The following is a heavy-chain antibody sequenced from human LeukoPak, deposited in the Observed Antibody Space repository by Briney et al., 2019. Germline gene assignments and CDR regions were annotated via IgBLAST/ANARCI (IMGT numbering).Heavy chain of an antibody. CDR3: AKFLPTHIVVANYYFDY. Sequence: PGGSLRLSCAASGFTFSSYATSWVRQAPGKGLEWVSAISGSGGSTYYADSVKGPFTISRDNSKNTLYLQMNSLRAEDTAVYYCAKFLPTHIVVANYYFDYWGQGTLVTVSS. V-gene: IGHV3-23*01. CDR1: GFTFSSYA. CDR2: ISGSGGST. J-gene: IGHJ4*02. D-gene: IGHD2-21*01.